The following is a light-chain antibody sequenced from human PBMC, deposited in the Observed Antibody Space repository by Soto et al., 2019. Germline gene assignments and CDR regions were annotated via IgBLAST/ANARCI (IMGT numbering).Light chain of an antibody. CDR1: ETVRSN. CDR3: QQYNNWWT. CDR2: AAS. Sequence: VMTQSPDTLSVSPGERATLSCRASETVRSNLAWYQQKPGQAPRLLIYAASTRATGIPARFIGNGSGTEFTLTISSLQSEDFAVYYCQQYNNWWTFGQGTKVDIK. V-gene: IGKV3D-15*01. J-gene: IGKJ1*01.